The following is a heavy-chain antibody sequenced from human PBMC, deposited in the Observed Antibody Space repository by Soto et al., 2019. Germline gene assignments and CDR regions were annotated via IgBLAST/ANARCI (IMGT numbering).Heavy chain of an antibody. D-gene: IGHD3-22*01. CDR1: GGSISSSNW. V-gene: IGHV4-4*02. J-gene: IGHJ6*02. Sequence: SETLSLTCAVSGGSISSSNWWCWVRQPPGKGLEWIGEIYHSGSTNYNPSLKSRVTISVDKSKNQFSLKLSSVTAADTAVYYCARSPDSSGYYPRWYYYGMDVWGQGTTVTSP. CDR2: IYHSGST. CDR3: ARSPDSSGYYPRWYYYGMDV.